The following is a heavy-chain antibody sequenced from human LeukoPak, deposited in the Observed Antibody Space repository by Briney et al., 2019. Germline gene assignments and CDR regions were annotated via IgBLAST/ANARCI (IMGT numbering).Heavy chain of an antibody. Sequence: GGSLRLSCAASGFPFSSSFMHWVRQAPGKGLEYVSAISPSGDAAFYTNSFKGRFTISRDNSKNTLFLQMGSLTAEDTAVYYCARGLFYGSGQYYFDYWGQGTLVTVSS. CDR2: ISPSGDAA. CDR1: GFPFSSSF. D-gene: IGHD3-10*01. CDR3: ARGLFYGSGQYYFDY. V-gene: IGHV3-64*01. J-gene: IGHJ4*02.